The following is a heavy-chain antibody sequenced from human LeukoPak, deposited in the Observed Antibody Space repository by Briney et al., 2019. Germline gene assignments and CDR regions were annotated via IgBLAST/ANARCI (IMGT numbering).Heavy chain of an antibody. D-gene: IGHD1-1*01. CDR1: GYSISSGYY. Sequence: SETLSLTCAVSGYSISSGYYWGWIRQPPGKGLEWIGSIYHSGSTYYNPSLKSRVTISVDTSKNQFSLKLSSVTAADTAVYYCATLYNWSDATTRAFDIWGQGTMVTVSS. J-gene: IGHJ3*02. V-gene: IGHV4-38-2*01. CDR2: IYHSGST. CDR3: ATLYNWSDATTRAFDI.